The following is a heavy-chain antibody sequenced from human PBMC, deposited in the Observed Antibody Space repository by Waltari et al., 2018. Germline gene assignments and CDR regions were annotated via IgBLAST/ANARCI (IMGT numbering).Heavy chain of an antibody. CDR2: IRYDGSNK. J-gene: IGHJ4*02. CDR1: GFTFSSYG. Sequence: QVQLVESGGGVVQPGGSLRLSCAASGFTFSSYGMHWVRPAPGKGLEWVAFIRYDGSNKYYADSVKGRFTISRDNSKNTLYLQMNSLRAEDTAVYYCAKGAYYDSSGYQLDYWGQGTLVTVSS. CDR3: AKGAYYDSSGYQLDY. V-gene: IGHV3-30*02. D-gene: IGHD3-22*01.